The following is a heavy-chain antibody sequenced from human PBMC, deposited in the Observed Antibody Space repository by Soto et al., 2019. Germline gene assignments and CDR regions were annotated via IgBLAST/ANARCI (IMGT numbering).Heavy chain of an antibody. Sequence: GGSLKLSCAASGFPFSSYAMSWVRKAPGKGLKWVSAISGICGSTYYAYSVKGRFTISRDNSKNTLNLQMKSMRAEDTDVYYCAKDTTYDCWSGYYKGDLDYWGQGTLVTVSS. CDR2: ISGICGST. CDR1: GFPFSSYA. CDR3: AKDTTYDCWSGYYKGDLDY. V-gene: IGHV3-23*01. D-gene: IGHD3-3*01. J-gene: IGHJ4*02.